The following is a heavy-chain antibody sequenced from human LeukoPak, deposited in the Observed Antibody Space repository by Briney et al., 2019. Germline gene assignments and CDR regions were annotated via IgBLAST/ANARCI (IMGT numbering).Heavy chain of an antibody. CDR1: GFTFSNYW. J-gene: IGHJ4*02. CDR3: ARIGYSSSSFDY. Sequence: PGGSLRLSCAPSGFTFSNYWMSWVRQAPGKGLEWVANIKQDGSQKYYVDPLKGRFTISRDNAKNSVYLEMDSLRAEDTAVYYCARIGYSSSSFDYWGQGTLVTVSS. V-gene: IGHV3-7*01. D-gene: IGHD6-13*01. CDR2: IKQDGSQK.